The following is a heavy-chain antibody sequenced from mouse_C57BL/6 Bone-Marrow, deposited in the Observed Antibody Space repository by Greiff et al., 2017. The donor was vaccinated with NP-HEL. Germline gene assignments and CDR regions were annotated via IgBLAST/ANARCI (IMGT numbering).Heavy chain of an antibody. CDR1: GYTFTDYY. Sequence: EVQLQQSGPVLVKPGASVKMSCKASGYTFTDYYMNWVKQSHGKSLEWIGVINPYNGGTSYNQKFKGKATLTVDKSSSTAYMELNSLTSEDSAVYYCARGRDDLTTEGVDYWGQGTTLTVSS. V-gene: IGHV1-19*01. J-gene: IGHJ2*01. CDR3: ARGRDDLTTEGVDY. CDR2: INPYNGGT. D-gene: IGHD2-12*01.